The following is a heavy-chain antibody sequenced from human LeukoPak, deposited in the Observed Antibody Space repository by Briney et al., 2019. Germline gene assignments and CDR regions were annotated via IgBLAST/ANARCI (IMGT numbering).Heavy chain of an antibody. V-gene: IGHV1-2*06. CDR1: GYSFSDYS. Sequence: ASVKVSCKASGYSFSDYSMHWVRQAPGQGLEWMGRINSNSGGTSYAQNFQGRVTMTRDTSINTACMELSGLTSDDTAVYYCARGGSGSGYLYYFDYWGQGTLVSVSS. CDR2: INSNSGGT. D-gene: IGHD3-10*01. CDR3: ARGGSGSGYLYYFDY. J-gene: IGHJ4*02.